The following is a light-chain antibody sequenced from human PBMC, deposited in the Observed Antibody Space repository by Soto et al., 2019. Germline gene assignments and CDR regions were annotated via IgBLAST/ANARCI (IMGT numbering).Light chain of an antibody. V-gene: IGLV2-14*01. CDR3: SSYSSSNTLVV. Sequence: QSVLTQPASVSGSPGQAITISCTGTSSDVGGYNYVSWYQQHPGKAPKLMICEVSNRPSGVSNRFSGSKSGNTASLTISGLQAEDEADYYCSSYSSSNTLVVFGGGTKLTVL. CDR2: EVS. CDR1: SSDVGGYNY. J-gene: IGLJ2*01.